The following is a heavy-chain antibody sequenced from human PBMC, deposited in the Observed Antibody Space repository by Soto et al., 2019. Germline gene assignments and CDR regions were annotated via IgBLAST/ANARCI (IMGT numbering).Heavy chain of an antibody. CDR1: XDPLSXXXXX. V-gene: IGHV4-31*03. D-gene: IGHD1-26*01. CDR3: AREGHSSWEWLDP. CDR2: VYHTGAT. Sequence: QVQLQESGPGLVEPSQTLSLVCXXXXDPLSXXXXXXXXXXXXXXXXXEWIGFVYHTGATYYHPSLESRVTMAVDMSKNEFSLKLTSVTAADTATYYCAREGHSSWEWLDPWGQGILVTVSS. J-gene: IGHJ5*02.